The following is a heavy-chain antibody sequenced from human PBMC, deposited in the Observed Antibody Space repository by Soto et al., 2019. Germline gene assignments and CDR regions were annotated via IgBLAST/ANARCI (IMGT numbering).Heavy chain of an antibody. CDR2: IYYSGST. CDR1: GGSISSGDYY. V-gene: IGHV4-30-4*01. CDR3: AREGNLGRWIQPLDS. J-gene: IGHJ4*02. Sequence: SETLSLTCTVSGGSISSGDYYWSWIRQPPGRGLEWIGYIYYSGSTYYNPSLKSRVTISVDTSKNQFSLKLSSVTAADTAVYYCAREGNLGRWIQPLDSWGQGTLVTVSS. D-gene: IGHD2-2*03.